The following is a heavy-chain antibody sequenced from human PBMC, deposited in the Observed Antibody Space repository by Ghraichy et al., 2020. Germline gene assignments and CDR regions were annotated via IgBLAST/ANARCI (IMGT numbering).Heavy chain of an antibody. Sequence: SETLSLTCTVSGGSISGFDWSWIRQPPGKGLEWIGYIYYSGTTNYNPSLKSRVSISVDTSKNQVSLKLSSVTAADTGVYYCATRFSSSSYYYGMNVWGQGTTVTVSS. CDR3: ATRFSSSSYYYGMNV. V-gene: IGHV4-59*01. D-gene: IGHD6-6*01. CDR2: IYYSGTT. J-gene: IGHJ6*02. CDR1: GGSISGFD.